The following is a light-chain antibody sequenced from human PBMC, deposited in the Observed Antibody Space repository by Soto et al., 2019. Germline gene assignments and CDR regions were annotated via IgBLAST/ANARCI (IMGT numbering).Light chain of an antibody. V-gene: IGLV2-8*01. CDR2: EVD. CDR3: ISFAVTTSCL. CDR1: SRDVGGYNF. Sequence: QSVLTQPPSASGSPGQSVTISCTGTSRDVGGYNFVSWYQQHTGKAPKLMIYEVDKRPPGVPDRFSGSKSGNTASLTVSGRQAEDEADYYCISFAVTTSCLFGPGTKLTVL. J-gene: IGLJ1*01.